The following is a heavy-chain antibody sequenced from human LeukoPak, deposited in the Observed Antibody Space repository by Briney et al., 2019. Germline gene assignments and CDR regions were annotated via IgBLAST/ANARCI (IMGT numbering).Heavy chain of an antibody. CDR3: AKDLDDSSSNY. D-gene: IGHD3-22*01. CDR2: ISWNSGSI. Sequence: GGSLRLSCAASGFTFDDYAMHWVRQAPGKGLEWVPGISWNSGSIGYADSVKGRFTISRDNAKNSLYLQMNSLRAEDTALYYCAKDLDDSSSNYWGQGTLVTVSS. V-gene: IGHV3-9*01. CDR1: GFTFDDYA. J-gene: IGHJ4*02.